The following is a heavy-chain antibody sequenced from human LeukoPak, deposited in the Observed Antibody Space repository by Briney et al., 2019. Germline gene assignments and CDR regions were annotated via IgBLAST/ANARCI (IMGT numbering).Heavy chain of an antibody. J-gene: IGHJ6*03. D-gene: IGHD6-6*01. CDR1: GGSISSSNW. CDR2: IYHSGST. Sequence: PSETLSLTCAVSGGSISSSNWWSWVRPPPGKGLEWIGEIYHSGSTNYNPSLKSRVTISVDTSKNQFSLKLSSVTAADTAVYYCARHDSSSGDYYYYYMDVWGKGTTVTVSS. V-gene: IGHV4-4*02. CDR3: ARHDSSSGDYYYYYMDV.